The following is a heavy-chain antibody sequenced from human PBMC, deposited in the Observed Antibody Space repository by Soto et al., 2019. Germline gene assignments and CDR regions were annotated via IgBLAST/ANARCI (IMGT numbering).Heavy chain of an antibody. V-gene: IGHV3-21*04. J-gene: IGHJ4*02. Sequence: GGSLRLSCGASGFTFSSYSMNWVRQAPGKGLEWVSSISSSSSYIYYADSVKGRFTISRDNAKNSLYLQMNSLRAEDTAIYYCAKENLEGSGCPRRGVFVSSGQGTLLTVS. CDR2: ISSSSSYI. D-gene: IGHD6-19*01. CDR3: AKENLEGSGCPRRGVFVS. CDR1: GFTFSSYS.